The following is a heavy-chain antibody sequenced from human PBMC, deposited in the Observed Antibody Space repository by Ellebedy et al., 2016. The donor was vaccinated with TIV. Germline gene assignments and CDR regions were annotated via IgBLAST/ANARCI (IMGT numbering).Heavy chain of an antibody. CDR1: GFNFGDYV. CDR2: IRSKAYGGTT. Sequence: GESLKISCTGSGFNFGDYVMSWVRQAPGKGLEWVGFIRSKAYGGTTEYAASVKGRFTISRDDSKSIAYLQMNSLKTEDTAVYYCARDIVVMEVFPGESYGMDVWGLGTTVTVSS. J-gene: IGHJ6*02. V-gene: IGHV3-49*04. D-gene: IGHD2-15*01. CDR3: ARDIVVMEVFPGESYGMDV.